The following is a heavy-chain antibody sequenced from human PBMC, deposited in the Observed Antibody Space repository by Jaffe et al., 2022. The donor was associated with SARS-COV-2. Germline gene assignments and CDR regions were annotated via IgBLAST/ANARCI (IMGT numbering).Heavy chain of an antibody. CDR2: INHSGST. CDR3: ARDYGNGDDY. Sequence: QVQLQQWGAGLLKPSETLSLTCAVYGGSFSGYYWSWIRQPPGKGLEWIGEINHSGSTNYNPSLKSRVTISVDTSKNQFSLKLSSVTAADTAVYYCARDYGNGDDYWGQGTLVTVSS. D-gene: IGHD4-17*01. J-gene: IGHJ4*02. CDR1: GGSFSGYY. V-gene: IGHV4-34*01.